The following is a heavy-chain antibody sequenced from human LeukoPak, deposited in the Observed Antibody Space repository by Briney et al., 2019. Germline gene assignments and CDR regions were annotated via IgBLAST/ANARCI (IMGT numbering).Heavy chain of an antibody. J-gene: IGHJ4*02. CDR2: ISGSGGST. CDR1: GFTFSSYA. D-gene: IGHD3-22*01. V-gene: IGHV3-23*01. CDR3: ARGDDSGYYDYFDY. Sequence: PGGSLRLSCAASGFTFSSYAMSWVRQAPGKGLEWVSAISGSGGSTYYAASVKGRFTISRGFSKNTVFLHMNSLRAEDTAMYYCARGDDSGYYDYFDYWGQGALVTVSS.